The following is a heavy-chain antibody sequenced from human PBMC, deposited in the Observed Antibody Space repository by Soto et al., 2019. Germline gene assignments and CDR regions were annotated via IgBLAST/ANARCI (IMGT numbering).Heavy chain of an antibody. Sequence: SETLSLTCTVSGGSITDYSWVWIRQPAGKGLEWIGRIFSSGSTNYSPSLKGRITMSLDTSKNQFSLKLNSATATDTAVYFCARDQGVVVTADNWFDPWGQGILVTVSS. V-gene: IGHV4-4*07. CDR1: GGSITDYS. CDR3: ARDQGVVVTADNWFDP. J-gene: IGHJ5*02. CDR2: IFSSGST. D-gene: IGHD2-21*02.